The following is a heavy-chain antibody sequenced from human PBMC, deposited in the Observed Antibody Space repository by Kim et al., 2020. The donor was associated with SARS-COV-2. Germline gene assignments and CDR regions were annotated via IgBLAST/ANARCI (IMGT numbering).Heavy chain of an antibody. V-gene: IGHV4-59*12. CDR1: GGSISAYY. Sequence: SETLSLTCTVSGGSISAYYWSWIRQPPGKGLECIGYIFYTGSTNYNPSLKSRVTMSVDTSKKQFSLRLTSVTAADTAVYYCARASASVTRWRPFDYWGQGTLVTVSS. CDR3: ARASASVTRWRPFDY. CDR2: IFYTGST. J-gene: IGHJ4*02. D-gene: IGHD4-17*01.